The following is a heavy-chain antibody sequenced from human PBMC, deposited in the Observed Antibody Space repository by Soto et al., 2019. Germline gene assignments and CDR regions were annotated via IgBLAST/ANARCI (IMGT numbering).Heavy chain of an antibody. D-gene: IGHD5-18*01. V-gene: IGHV4-4*07. CDR2: IYTSGST. CDR3: ARSGYSYGLSDYYYYYGMDV. J-gene: IGHJ6*02. CDR1: GGSISSYY. Sequence: QVQLQESGPGLVKPSETLSLTCTVSGGSISSYYWSWIRQPAGKGLEWIGRIYTSGSTNYNPSLKSRVTMSVDTSKNQFSLKLSSVTAADTAVYYCARSGYSYGLSDYYYYYGMDVWGQGTTVTVSS.